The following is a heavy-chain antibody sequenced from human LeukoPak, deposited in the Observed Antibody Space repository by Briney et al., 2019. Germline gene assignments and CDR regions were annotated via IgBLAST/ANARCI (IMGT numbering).Heavy chain of an antibody. V-gene: IGHV3-7*01. CDR2: IKQDGSEK. J-gene: IGHJ4*02. CDR1: GFTFSSYW. Sequence: HSGGSLRLSCAASGFTFSSYWMSWVRQAPGKGLEWVANIKQDGSEKYYVDSVKGRFTISRDNAKNSLYLQMNSLKAEDTAVYYCARAVVYGDYQIFDYWGQGTLVTVSS. D-gene: IGHD4-17*01. CDR3: ARAVVYGDYQIFDY.